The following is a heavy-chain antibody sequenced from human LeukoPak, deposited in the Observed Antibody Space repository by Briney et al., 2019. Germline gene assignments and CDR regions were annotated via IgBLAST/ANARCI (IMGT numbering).Heavy chain of an antibody. Sequence: SETLSLTCAVYGGSFSGYYWSWIRQPPGKGLEWIGDINHSGSTNYNPSLKSRVTISVDTSKNQFSLKLSSVTAADTAVYYCARGQYYDFWSGPRNFDYWGQGTLVTVSS. CDR1: GGSFSGYY. D-gene: IGHD3-3*01. V-gene: IGHV4-34*01. J-gene: IGHJ4*02. CDR3: ARGQYYDFWSGPRNFDY. CDR2: INHSGST.